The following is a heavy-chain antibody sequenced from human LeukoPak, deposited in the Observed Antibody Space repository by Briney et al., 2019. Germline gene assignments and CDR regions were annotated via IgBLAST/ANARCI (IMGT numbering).Heavy chain of an antibody. Sequence: PGGSLRLSCAASGFTFSSYGMHWVRQAPGKGLEWVAVISYDGSNKYYADSVKGRFTISRDNSKNTLYLQMNSLRAEDTAVYYCAKDSAYSSSWRAAYDYWGQGTLVTVSS. D-gene: IGHD6-13*01. CDR3: AKDSAYSSSWRAAYDY. V-gene: IGHV3-30*18. CDR1: GFTFSSYG. CDR2: ISYDGSNK. J-gene: IGHJ4*02.